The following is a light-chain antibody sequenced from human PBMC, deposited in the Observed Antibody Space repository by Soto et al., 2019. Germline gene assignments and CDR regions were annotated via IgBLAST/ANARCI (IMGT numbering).Light chain of an antibody. CDR1: SSDVGGYNY. CDR3: SSYTSSNTWV. CDR2: EVS. J-gene: IGLJ3*02. V-gene: IGLV2-14*01. Sequence: QSVLTQPASVSGSPGQSITISCTGTSSDVGGYNYVSWYQQHPGKAPKLIIFEVSNRPSGVSNRFSGSKSGNTASLTISGLQAEDEADYSCSSYTSSNTWVFGGGTKVTVL.